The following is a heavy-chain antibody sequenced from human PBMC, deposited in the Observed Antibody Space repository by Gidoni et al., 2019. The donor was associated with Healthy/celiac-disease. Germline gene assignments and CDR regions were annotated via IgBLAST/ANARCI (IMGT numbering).Heavy chain of an antibody. Sequence: QLQLQESGPGLVKPSETLSLTCTVSGGSISSSSYYWGWIRQPPGKGLEWIGSIYYSGSTYYNPSLKSRVTISVDTSKNQFSLKLSSVTAADTAVYYCARHVRTTVVNGGYFDYWGQGTLVTVSS. J-gene: IGHJ4*02. V-gene: IGHV4-39*01. CDR1: GGSISSSSYY. D-gene: IGHD4-17*01. CDR2: IYYSGST. CDR3: ARHVRTTVVNGGYFDY.